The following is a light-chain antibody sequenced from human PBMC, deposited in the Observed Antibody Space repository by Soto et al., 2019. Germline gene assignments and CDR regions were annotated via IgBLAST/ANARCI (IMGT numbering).Light chain of an antibody. CDR2: DAS. V-gene: IGKV3-11*01. CDR3: LQYNNWVPT. J-gene: IGKJ1*01. Sequence: EILLTQSPVTLSLSPGERATLSCRASQNVGTHLAWLQQKPGQAPRLLIYDASSRATGIPARFSGSGSGTDFTLTIGSLDPEDFAVYYCLQYNNWVPTFGQGTRVEI. CDR1: QNVGTH.